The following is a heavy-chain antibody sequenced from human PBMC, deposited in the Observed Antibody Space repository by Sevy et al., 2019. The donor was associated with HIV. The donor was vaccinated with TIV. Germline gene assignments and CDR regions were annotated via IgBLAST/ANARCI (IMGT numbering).Heavy chain of an antibody. J-gene: IGHJ4*02. CDR1: GFTFSSYS. CDR3: AREIRRRFDY. V-gene: IGHV3-21*01. CDR2: ISSSSSYI. D-gene: IGHD3-16*01. Sequence: GGSLRLSCAASGFTFSSYSMNWVRQAPGKGLEWVSSISSSSSYIYYPDSVKGRFTISRDNAKNSLYLQMNSLRAEDTAVYHRAREIRRRFDYWGQGTLVTVSS.